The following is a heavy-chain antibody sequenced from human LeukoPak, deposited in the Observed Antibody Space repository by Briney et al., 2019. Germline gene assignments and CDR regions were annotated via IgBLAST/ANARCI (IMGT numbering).Heavy chain of an antibody. J-gene: IGHJ4*02. Sequence: GGSLRLSCAASGFTFSSYAMHWVRQAPGKGLEWVAFIRYDGSNKYYADSVKGRFTISRDNSKNTLYLQMNSLRAEDTAVYYCHGHPRAEETVVTPIVINDYWGQGTLVTVSS. CDR2: IRYDGSNK. V-gene: IGHV3-30*02. CDR1: GFTFSSYA. CDR3: HGHPRAEETVVTPIVINDY. D-gene: IGHD4-23*01.